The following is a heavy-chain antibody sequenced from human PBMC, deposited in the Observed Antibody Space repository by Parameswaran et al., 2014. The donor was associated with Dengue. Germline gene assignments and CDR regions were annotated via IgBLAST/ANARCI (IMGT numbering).Heavy chain of an antibody. Sequence: WVRQAPGQGLEWMGWINPNNGGTNYAQKFQGRVTMTRDTSISTAYMELSRLRSDDTAVYYCAREGSVGDWFDPWGQGTLVTVSS. CDR3: AREGSVGDWFDP. D-gene: IGHD3-16*01. V-gene: IGHV1-2*02. J-gene: IGHJ5*02. CDR2: INPNNGGT.